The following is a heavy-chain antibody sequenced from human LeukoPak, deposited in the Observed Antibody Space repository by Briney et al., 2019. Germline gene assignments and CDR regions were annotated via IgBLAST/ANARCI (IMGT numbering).Heavy chain of an antibody. D-gene: IGHD2-2*01. V-gene: IGHV1-69*13. CDR3: ARDIVVVPAAMWKNGWFDP. Sequence: GASVKVSCKASGGTFISYAISWVRQAPGQGLEWMGGIIPIFGTANYAQKFQGRVTITADESTSTAYMELSSLRSEDTAVYYCARDIVVVPAAMWKNGWFDPWGQGTLVTVSS. CDR2: IIPIFGTA. CDR1: GGTFISYA. J-gene: IGHJ5*02.